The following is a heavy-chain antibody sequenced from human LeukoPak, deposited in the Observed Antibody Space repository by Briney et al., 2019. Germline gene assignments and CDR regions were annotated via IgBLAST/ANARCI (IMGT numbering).Heavy chain of an antibody. J-gene: IGHJ4*02. V-gene: IGHV3-30-3*01. CDR2: ISYDGSNE. D-gene: IGHD3-22*01. Sequence: PGGSLRLSRAASGFTFNSYSMHWVRQAPGKGLEWVAVISYDGSNEHYGDSVKGPFTISRDNSKNTLYLELSSLRAEDTAVFYCARGLQYYYDSSGYYFDYWGQGTLVTVSS. CDR1: GFTFNSYS. CDR3: ARGLQYYYDSSGYYFDY.